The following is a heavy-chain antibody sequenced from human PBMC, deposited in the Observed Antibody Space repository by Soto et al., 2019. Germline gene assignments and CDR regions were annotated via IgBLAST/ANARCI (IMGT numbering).Heavy chain of an antibody. J-gene: IGHJ4*02. CDR3: ARYSGSYSRGLDY. D-gene: IGHD1-26*01. CDR1: GFTFSDHY. V-gene: IGHV3-72*01. Sequence: PGGSLRLYCAASGFTFSDHYMEWVRQAPGKGLEWVGRIRNKANSYSTEYAASVKGRFTISRDDSMNSLYLQMNSLKTEDTAVFYCARYSGSYSRGLDYWGQGTPVTVSS. CDR2: IRNKANSYST.